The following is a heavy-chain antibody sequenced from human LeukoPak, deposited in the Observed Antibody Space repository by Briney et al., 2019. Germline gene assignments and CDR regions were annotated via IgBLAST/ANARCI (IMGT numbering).Heavy chain of an antibody. D-gene: IGHD5-18*01. V-gene: IGHV6-1*01. CDR2: TYYRTKWYN. CDR1: GDTVSSNSS. Sequence: SQTLSLTCAISGDTVSSNSSWNWIRQSPSRGLEWLGRTYYRTKWYNDYVVSVKSRININPDTSKNQFSLQLNSVTPEDTAVYYCARGGQGDGYSADEAFDIWGQGTMVTVS. J-gene: IGHJ3*02. CDR3: ARGGQGDGYSADEAFDI.